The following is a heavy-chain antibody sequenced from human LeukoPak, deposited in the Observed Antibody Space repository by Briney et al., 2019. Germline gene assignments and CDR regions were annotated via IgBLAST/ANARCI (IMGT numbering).Heavy chain of an antibody. V-gene: IGHV3-74*01. CDR1: GFTFSSYW. Sequence: GGSLRLSCAASGFTFSSYWMHWVRQAPGKGLVWVSRINTDGSSTSYADSVKGRFTISRDNAKNTLYLQMNSLRAEDTAVYYCARGGYDSSGYLDYWGQGTLVTVSS. CDR3: ARGGYDSSGYLDY. J-gene: IGHJ4*02. D-gene: IGHD3-22*01. CDR2: INTDGSST.